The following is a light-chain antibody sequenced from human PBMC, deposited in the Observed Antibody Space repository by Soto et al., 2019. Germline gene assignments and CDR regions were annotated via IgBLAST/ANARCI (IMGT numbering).Light chain of an antibody. V-gene: IGKV1-33*01. CDR2: DAS. J-gene: IGKJ4*01. CDR3: PQYDNLRGT. Sequence: DIQMTQSPSSLSASVGDRVTITCQASQDISNYLNWYRQKPGKAPKLLIYDASNLETGVPSRFSGSGSGTDFTFTISSLQPEDIATYYCPQYDNLRGTFGGGTKVEIK. CDR1: QDISNY.